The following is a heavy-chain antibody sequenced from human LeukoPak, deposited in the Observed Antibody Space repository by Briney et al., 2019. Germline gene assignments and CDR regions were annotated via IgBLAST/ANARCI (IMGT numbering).Heavy chain of an antibody. CDR3: ARGVGTVPAAIHDY. D-gene: IGHD2-2*01. CDR1: GFTFSSSW. V-gene: IGHV3-74*01. J-gene: IGHJ4*02. Sequence: GGSLRLSCAASGFTFSSSWMHWVRQAPGKGLVWVSRVNTDGSSTSYADSVKGRFTISRDNAKNTVYLQMNSLRAEDTAVYYCARGVGTVPAAIHDYWGQGTLVTVSS. CDR2: VNTDGSST.